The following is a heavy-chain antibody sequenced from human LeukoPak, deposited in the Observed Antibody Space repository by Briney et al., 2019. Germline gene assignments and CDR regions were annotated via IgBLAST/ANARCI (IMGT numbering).Heavy chain of an antibody. D-gene: IGHD1-1*01. V-gene: IGHV3-23*01. J-gene: IGHJ4*02. Sequence: GGSLRLSCAASGFTFASYGMSWVRQAPGKGLEWVSVISDSGFSIYYADSVKGRFTISRDNSKNTLYLQMNSLRAEDTAVYYCAKAAYTSSFRSIDYWGQGTLVTVSS. CDR2: ISDSGFSI. CDR3: AKAAYTSSFRSIDY. CDR1: GFTFASYG.